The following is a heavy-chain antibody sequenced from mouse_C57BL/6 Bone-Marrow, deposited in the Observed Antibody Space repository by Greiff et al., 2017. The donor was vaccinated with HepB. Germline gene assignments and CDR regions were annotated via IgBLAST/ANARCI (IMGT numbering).Heavy chain of an antibody. CDR1: GFTFSSYA. V-gene: IGHV5-4*01. Sequence: EVKLVESGGGLVKPGGSLKLSCAASGFTFSSYAMSWVRQTPEKRLEWVATISDGGSYTYYPDNVKGRFTISRDNAKNNLYLQMSHLKSEDTAMYYCARDHPYEYCGSSSFAYWGQGTLVTVSA. CDR3: ARDHPYEYCGSSSFAY. J-gene: IGHJ3*01. CDR2: ISDGGSYT. D-gene: IGHD1-1*01.